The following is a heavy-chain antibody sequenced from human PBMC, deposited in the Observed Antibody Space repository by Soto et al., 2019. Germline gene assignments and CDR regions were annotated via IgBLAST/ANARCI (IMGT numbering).Heavy chain of an antibody. J-gene: IGHJ4*02. CDR2: IDPSDSYT. Sequence: GESLKISCKGPGYSFTSYWISWVRQMPGKGLEWMGRIDPSDSYTNYSPSFQGHVTISADKSISTAYLQWSSLKASDTAMYYCAWTGRSIAARRYFDYWGQGTLVTVSS. V-gene: IGHV5-10-1*01. CDR1: GYSFTSYW. CDR3: AWTGRSIAARRYFDY. D-gene: IGHD6-6*01.